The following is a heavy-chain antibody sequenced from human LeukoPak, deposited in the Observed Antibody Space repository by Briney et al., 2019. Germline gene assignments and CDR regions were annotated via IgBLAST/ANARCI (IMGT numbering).Heavy chain of an antibody. D-gene: IGHD5-18*01. Sequence: GGSLRLSCAASGFTFSSYWMSWVRQAPGKGLEWVANIKKDGSEKYYVDSVKGRFTISRDNAKTSLYLQRNSLRAEDTAVYYCARHLSGITGYTYGRGIDYWGQGTLVTVSS. CDR3: ARHLSGITGYTYGRGIDY. J-gene: IGHJ4*02. CDR2: IKKDGSEK. V-gene: IGHV3-7*01. CDR1: GFTFSSYW.